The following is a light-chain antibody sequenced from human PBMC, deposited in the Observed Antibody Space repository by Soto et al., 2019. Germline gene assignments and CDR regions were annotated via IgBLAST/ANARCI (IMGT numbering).Light chain of an antibody. CDR2: GAL. CDR1: QTVRRRF. Sequence: EIGLTQSPGTLSLYPGERATLSCRASQTVRRRFLAWYQQKPGQAPRLLIYGALSRATGIPDRFSGSGSGTDFTLTISRLEHDDFALYYCQQYATSPLTFGGGTKVEI. V-gene: IGKV3-20*01. J-gene: IGKJ4*01. CDR3: QQYATSPLT.